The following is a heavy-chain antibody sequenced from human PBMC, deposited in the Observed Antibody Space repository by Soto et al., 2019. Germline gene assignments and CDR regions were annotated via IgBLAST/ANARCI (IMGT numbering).Heavy chain of an antibody. D-gene: IGHD3-9*01. Sequence: GGSLRLSCAASGFTFSSYAMHWVRQAPGKGLEWVAVISYDGSNKYYADSVKGRFTISRDNSKNTLYLQMNSLRAEDTAVYYCESNLGNYDILTPLDVWGQGTTVTVSS. J-gene: IGHJ6*02. CDR3: ESNLGNYDILTPLDV. CDR2: ISYDGSNK. V-gene: IGHV3-30-3*01. CDR1: GFTFSSYA.